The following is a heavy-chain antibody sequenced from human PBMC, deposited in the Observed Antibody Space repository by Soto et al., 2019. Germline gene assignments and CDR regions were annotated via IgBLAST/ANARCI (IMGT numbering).Heavy chain of an antibody. CDR3: AKDMKWGGMTTIHYFDS. J-gene: IGHJ4*02. D-gene: IGHD4-17*01. CDR2: ISWNSETI. V-gene: IGHV3-9*01. Sequence: GGSLRLSCAASGFTVDDYAMHWVRQAPGKGLEWVSGISWNSETIDYADSVKGRLTISRDNAKSSLFLQMNSLRPDDTALYYCAKDMKWGGMTTIHYFDSWGQGTLVPSPQ. CDR1: GFTVDDYA.